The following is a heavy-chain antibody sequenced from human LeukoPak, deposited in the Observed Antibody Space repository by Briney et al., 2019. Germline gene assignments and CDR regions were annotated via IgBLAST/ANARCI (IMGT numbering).Heavy chain of an antibody. V-gene: IGHV3-23*01. CDR1: GFTFSSYA. CDR2: ISGSGGST. J-gene: IGHJ4*02. CDR3: AKFLPTHIVVANYYFDY. Sequence: GXXLRLSCAASGFTFSSYAMSWVRQAPGKGLEWVSAISGSGGSTYYADFVKGRFTISRDNSKNTLYLQMNSLRAEDTAVYYCAKFLPTHIVVANYYFDYWGQGTLVTVSS. D-gene: IGHD2-21*01.